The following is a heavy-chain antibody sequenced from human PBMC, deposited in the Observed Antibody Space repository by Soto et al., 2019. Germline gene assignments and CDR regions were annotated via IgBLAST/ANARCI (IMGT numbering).Heavy chain of an antibody. D-gene: IGHD3-22*01. J-gene: IGHJ4*02. CDR2: RYYSGNT. Sequence: HVQLQESGPGPVTPSQTLSLSCTVSGVSITSGSYYWTWVRQSPGKGLVWIGYRYYSGNTYYNPSLNGRATISVDTSNNQFSLKLTAVTAADTAVYYCARGGYDTSGQTFIGWGPACWGQGNLVTVSS. CDR1: GVSITSGSYY. V-gene: IGHV4-30-4*01. CDR3: ARGGYDTSGQTFIGWGPAC.